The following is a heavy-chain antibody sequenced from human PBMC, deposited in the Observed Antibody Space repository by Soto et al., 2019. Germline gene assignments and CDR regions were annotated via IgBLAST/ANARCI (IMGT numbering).Heavy chain of an antibody. Sequence: EVQLVESGGGLVQPGGSLRLSCAASGFTFSSYWMHWVRQAPGKGLVWVSRINSDGSSTTYADSVKGRFTISRDNAKNTLYLQINILRAEDTAVYYCARGGSLNWYFDLWGRGTLVTVSS. CDR1: GFTFSSYW. CDR2: INSDGSST. D-gene: IGHD2-15*01. CDR3: ARGGSLNWYFDL. J-gene: IGHJ2*01. V-gene: IGHV3-74*01.